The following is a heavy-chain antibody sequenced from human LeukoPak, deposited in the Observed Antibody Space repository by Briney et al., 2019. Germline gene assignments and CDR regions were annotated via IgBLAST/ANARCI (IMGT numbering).Heavy chain of an antibody. J-gene: IGHJ4*02. Sequence: PGGSLRLSCAASGFTFSSYGMHWVRQAPGKGLEWVAFIRYDGSNKYYADSVKGRFTISRDNSKNTLSLQMNSLRAEDTAVYYCAGATYNNDNIHSYAGVDYWGQGTLVTVSS. CDR2: IRYDGSNK. D-gene: IGHD1-14*01. CDR1: GFTFSSYG. V-gene: IGHV3-30*02. CDR3: AGATYNNDNIHSYAGVDY.